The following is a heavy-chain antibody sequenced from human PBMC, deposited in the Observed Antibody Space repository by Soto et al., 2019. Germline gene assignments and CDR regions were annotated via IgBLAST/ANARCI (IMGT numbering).Heavy chain of an antibody. D-gene: IGHD4-4*01. CDR3: ARDGDGRMTTNPYYYNGMDV. J-gene: IGHJ6*02. Sequence: QVQLQESGPGLVEASETLSLTCTVSGGSLGSYYWSWIRQPPGKGLEWIGYGFYTGRANYNASLKSRVSISLDTSNYQCSLKLSSVTAADTAAYYCARDGDGRMTTNPYYYNGMDVWGPGTTVTVSS. V-gene: IGHV4-59*01. CDR1: GGSLGSYY. CDR2: GFYTGRA.